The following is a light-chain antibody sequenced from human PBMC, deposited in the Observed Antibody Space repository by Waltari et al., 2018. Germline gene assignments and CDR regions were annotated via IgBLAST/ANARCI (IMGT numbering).Light chain of an antibody. J-gene: IGKJ2*03. CDR2: AAS. V-gene: IGKV1D-16*01. CDR1: KGISSW. Sequence: DIQMTQSPSPLSASVGDKVTISCHANKGISSWLAWYQQKPGKAPKPLIYAASSLQSGVPSRFSGSGSGTDYTLTISSLQPEDFATYYCQQYDDLPYSFGQGTKVEIK. CDR3: QQYDDLPYS.